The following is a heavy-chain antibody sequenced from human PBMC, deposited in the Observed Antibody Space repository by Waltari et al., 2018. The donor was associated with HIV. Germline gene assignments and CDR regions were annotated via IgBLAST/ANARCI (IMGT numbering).Heavy chain of an antibody. V-gene: IGHV3-9*01. CDR1: GFTFDDYA. J-gene: IGHJ4*02. CDR3: AKDRIPFGGTSNTCYGY. CDR2: IDWNSGSI. Sequence: EVQLVESGGGLVQPGRSLRLSCAASGFTFDDYAMHWVRQVPGKGLEWVSGIDWNSGSIDYADSVKGRFTISRDSAKKSLYLQMNSLRVEDTALYYCAKDRIPFGGTSNTCYGYWGQGTLVTVSS. D-gene: IGHD2-2*01.